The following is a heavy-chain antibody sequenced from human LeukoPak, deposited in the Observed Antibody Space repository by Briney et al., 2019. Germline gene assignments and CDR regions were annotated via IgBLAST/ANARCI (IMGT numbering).Heavy chain of an antibody. D-gene: IGHD3-9*01. CDR1: GGSISSSTYY. V-gene: IGHV4-39*07. CDR3: ARDRGLRYFDPPGPGDY. Sequence: SETLSLTCTVSGGSISSSTYYWGWIRQPPGKGLEWIGSIYYSGSTSYNPSLKSRVTISLDTSKNQFSLKLSSVTAADTAVYYCARDRGLRYFDPPGPGDYWGQGTLVTVSS. CDR2: IYYSGST. J-gene: IGHJ4*02.